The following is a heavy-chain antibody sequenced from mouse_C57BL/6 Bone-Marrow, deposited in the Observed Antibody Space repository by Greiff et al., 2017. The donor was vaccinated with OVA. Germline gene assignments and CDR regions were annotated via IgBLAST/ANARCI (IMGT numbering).Heavy chain of an antibody. D-gene: IGHD2-1*01. Sequence: QVQLQQSGAELARPGASVKLSCKASGYTFTSYGISWVKQRTGQGLEWIGEIHPRSGNTYYNEKFKGKATLTADKSSSTAYMELRSLTSEDSAVYFCAREVESTINYWGQGTTLTVSS. V-gene: IGHV1-81*01. J-gene: IGHJ2*01. CDR2: IHPRSGNT. CDR1: GYTFTSYG. CDR3: AREVESTINY.